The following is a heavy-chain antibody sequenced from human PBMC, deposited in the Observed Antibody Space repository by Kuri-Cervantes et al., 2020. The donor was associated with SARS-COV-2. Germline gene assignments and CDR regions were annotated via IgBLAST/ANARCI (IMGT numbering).Heavy chain of an antibody. CDR2: ISGSGGST. D-gene: IGHD3-3*01. CDR1: GFTFSNYA. CDR3: AKDSRYDFWSGYYFDY. J-gene: IGHJ4*02. V-gene: IGHV3-23*01. Sequence: GESLKISCAASGFTFSNYAMSWVRQAPGKGLEWVSAISGSGGSTYHADSVEGRFTISRDNSKNTLYLQMNSLRAEDTAVYYCAKDSRYDFWSGYYFDYWGQGTLVTVSS.